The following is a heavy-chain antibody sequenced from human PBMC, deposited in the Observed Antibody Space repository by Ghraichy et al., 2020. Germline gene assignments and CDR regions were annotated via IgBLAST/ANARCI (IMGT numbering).Heavy chain of an antibody. J-gene: IGHJ5*02. V-gene: IGHV1-2*02. D-gene: IGHD3-22*01. CDR1: GYTFTGYY. CDR3: AISAMIVVGTPFDP. CDR2: INPNSGGT. Sequence: ASVKVSCKASGYTFTGYYMHWVRQAPGQGLEWMGWINPNSGGTNYAQKFQGRVTMTRDTSISTAYMELSRLRSDDTAVYYCAISAMIVVGTPFDPWGQGTLVTVSS.